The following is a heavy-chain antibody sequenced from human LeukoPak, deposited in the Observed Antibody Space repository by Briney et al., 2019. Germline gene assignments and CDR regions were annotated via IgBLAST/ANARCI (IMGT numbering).Heavy chain of an antibody. CDR3: AKDSYYDYVWGSYRYTNQLDY. Sequence: GGSLRLSCAASGFTVSSNDMSWVRQAPGKGLEWVSLIYSGRSTYYADSVEGRFIISRDNSKNTLYLQMNSLRAEDTAVYYCAKDSYYDYVWGSYRYTNQLDYWGQGTLVTVSS. V-gene: IGHV3-66*01. D-gene: IGHD3-16*02. CDR2: IYSGRST. CDR1: GFTVSSND. J-gene: IGHJ4*02.